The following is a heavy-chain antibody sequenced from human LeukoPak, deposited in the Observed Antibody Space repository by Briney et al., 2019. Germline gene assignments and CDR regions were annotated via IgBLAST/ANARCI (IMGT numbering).Heavy chain of an antibody. CDR1: GLTFSDYY. CDR2: ISSSGSTI. CDR3: ARGSQVGAAGLYYYGMDV. Sequence: KPGGSLRLSCAASGLTFSDYYMSWIRQAPGKGLEWVSYISSSGSTIYYADSVKGRFTISRDNAKNSLYLQMNSLRAEDTVVYYCARGSQVGAAGLYYYGMDVWGQGTTVTVSS. J-gene: IGHJ6*02. V-gene: IGHV3-11*01. D-gene: IGHD1-26*01.